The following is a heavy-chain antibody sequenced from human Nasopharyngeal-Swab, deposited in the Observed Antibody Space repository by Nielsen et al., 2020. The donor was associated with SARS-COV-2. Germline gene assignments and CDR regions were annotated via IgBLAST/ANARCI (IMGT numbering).Heavy chain of an antibody. V-gene: IGHV4-39*07. J-gene: IGHJ6*02. D-gene: IGHD6-13*01. Sequence: SETLSPPRTVSGGPISSSGYYWGWTRQPPGEGLEWIGSIYYSGSTYYNPSLKSRVTISVDTSKNQFSLKLSSVTAADTAVYYCVGSSWYGDYYYYYGMDVWGQGTTVTVSS. CDR1: GGPISSSGYY. CDR2: IYYSGST. CDR3: VGSSWYGDYYYYYGMDV.